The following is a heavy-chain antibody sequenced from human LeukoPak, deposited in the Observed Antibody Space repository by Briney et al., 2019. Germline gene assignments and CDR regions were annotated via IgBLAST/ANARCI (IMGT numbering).Heavy chain of an antibody. CDR3: ARYIGANGFDN. CDR2: MYYGGST. V-gene: IGHV4-31*03. J-gene: IGHJ4*02. Sequence: SETLSLTCTVSGDSIRNDDYYWSWIRQHPEKGLEWIGYMYYGGSTYYNPSLKSRVTISLDTSKNQFSLKVHSVTAADTAVYYCARYIGANGFDNWGQGTLSPSPQ. CDR1: GDSIRNDDYY. D-gene: IGHD6-13*01.